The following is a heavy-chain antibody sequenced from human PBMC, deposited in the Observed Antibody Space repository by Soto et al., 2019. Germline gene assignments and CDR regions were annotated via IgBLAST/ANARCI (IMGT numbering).Heavy chain of an antibody. CDR1: GYIFNRFY. CDR2: INTRGGTT. CDR3: ARDPDDSDVPRWDY. J-gene: IGHJ4*02. D-gene: IGHD4-17*01. V-gene: IGHV1-46*02. Sequence: QVQLVQSGAEVRKPGASVRLSCKASGYIFNRFYLHWVRQAPGQGLEWMGIINTRGGTTAYAQNFRDRLTATRDPSTSTLYMQLNNLRSEDTAVYYCARDPDDSDVPRWDYWDQGTQVTVSS.